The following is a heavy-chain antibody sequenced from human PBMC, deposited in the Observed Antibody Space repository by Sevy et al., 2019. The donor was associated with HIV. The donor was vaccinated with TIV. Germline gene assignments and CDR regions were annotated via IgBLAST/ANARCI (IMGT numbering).Heavy chain of an antibody. CDR1: GYTLTELS. CDR3: AAHSPIWFGGLFHEGYYYYYYMDV. J-gene: IGHJ6*03. D-gene: IGHD3-10*01. Sequence: ASVKVSCKVSGYTLTELSMHWVRQAPGKGLEWMGGFDPEDGETIYAKKFRGRVTMTEDTSTDTAYMELSSLRSEATAVYYCAAHSPIWFGGLFHEGYYYYYYMDVWGKGTTVTVSS. V-gene: IGHV1-24*01. CDR2: FDPEDGET.